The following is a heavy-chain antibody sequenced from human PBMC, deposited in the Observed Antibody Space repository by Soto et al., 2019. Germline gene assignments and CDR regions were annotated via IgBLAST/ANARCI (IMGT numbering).Heavy chain of an antibody. CDR2: IKSKTDGETT. CDR3: APYEGATRH. D-gene: IGHD1-26*01. Sequence: EVLLVESGGGLVKPGGSLRLSCAASGFTFSDISMNWVRQLPGKGLEWVGRIKSKTDGETTEYAAPVRGRFTISRDDSKNTLHLQMNSLKTEDTAVYHCAPYEGATRHWGQGTLVIVSS. V-gene: IGHV3-15*07. J-gene: IGHJ4*02. CDR1: GFTFSDIS.